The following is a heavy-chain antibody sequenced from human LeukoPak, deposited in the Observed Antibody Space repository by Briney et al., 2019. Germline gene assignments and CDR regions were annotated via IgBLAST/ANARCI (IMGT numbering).Heavy chain of an antibody. J-gene: IGHJ3*02. CDR3: ATSIDYAFNAFDI. D-gene: IGHD4-17*01. V-gene: IGHV4-61*02. CDR1: GGSISSDIYY. Sequence: SETLSLTCTVSGGSISSDIYYWNWIRQPAGKGLEWIGRIYTSGSANYNPSLKSRVTVSVDTSNNQFSLKLSSVTAADTAVYYCATSIDYAFNAFDIWGQGTMVTVSS. CDR2: IYTSGSA.